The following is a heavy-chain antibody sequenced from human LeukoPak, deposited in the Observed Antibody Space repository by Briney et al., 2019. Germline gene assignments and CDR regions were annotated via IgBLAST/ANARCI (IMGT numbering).Heavy chain of an antibody. CDR1: GYTLTELS. D-gene: IGHD3-22*01. CDR3: ATLRFTSAYYSVKAFDN. J-gene: IGHJ4*02. CDR2: FDPVDGET. Sequence: ASVKVSCKVSGYTLTELSMHWVRQAPGTGLEWMGRFDPVDGETIYAQKFQGRVTLTEDTSTDTAYMDLSSLRSDDTAVYFCATLRFTSAYYSVKAFDNWGQGTLVTVSS. V-gene: IGHV1-24*01.